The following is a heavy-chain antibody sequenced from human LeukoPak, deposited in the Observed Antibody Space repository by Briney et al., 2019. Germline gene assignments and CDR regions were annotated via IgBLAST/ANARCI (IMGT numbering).Heavy chain of an antibody. V-gene: IGHV3-21*01. CDR1: GFTFSSYS. CDR2: ISSSTSYI. CDR3: ARASTYYDFWSGVAFAFDI. D-gene: IGHD3-3*01. J-gene: IGHJ3*02. Sequence: GGSLRLSCAASGFTFSSYSMNWIRQAPGKGLEWVSSISSSTSYIYYADSVKGRFTISKDNAKNSLYLQMNSLRAEDTAVYYCARASTYYDFWSGVAFAFDIWGQGTMVTVSS.